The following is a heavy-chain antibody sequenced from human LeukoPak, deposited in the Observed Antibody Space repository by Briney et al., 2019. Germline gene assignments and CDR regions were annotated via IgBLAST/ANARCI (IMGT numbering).Heavy chain of an antibody. CDR3: ARSRFGELPYFDY. CDR1: GGSISSYY. D-gene: IGHD3-10*01. J-gene: IGHJ4*02. V-gene: IGHV4-59*01. CDR2: IYYSGST. Sequence: PSETLSLTCTVSGGSISSYYWSWIRQPPGKGLEWIGYIYYSGSTNYNPSLKSRVTISVDTSKNQFSLKLSSVTAADTAVYYCARSRFGELPYFDYWGQGTLVTVSS.